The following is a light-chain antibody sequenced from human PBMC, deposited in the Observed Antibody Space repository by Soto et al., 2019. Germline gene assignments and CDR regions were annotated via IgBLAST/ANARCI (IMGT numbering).Light chain of an antibody. V-gene: IGLV1-51*01. CDR3: DSWDNSLSVVL. Sequence: QSVLTQPPSVSAAPGQTVTISCSGSSSNIGNNYVSWYQQLPGTAPKLLIYDNYKRPSGIPDRFSGSTSGTSATLAIAGLQTGDEADYYCDSWDNSLSVVLFGGGTKLTVL. CDR1: SSNIGNNY. J-gene: IGLJ2*01. CDR2: DNY.